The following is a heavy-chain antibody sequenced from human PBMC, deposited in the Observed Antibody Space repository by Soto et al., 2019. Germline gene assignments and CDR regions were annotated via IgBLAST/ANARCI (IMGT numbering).Heavy chain of an antibody. D-gene: IGHD6-13*01. J-gene: IGHJ5*02. Sequence: ASVKVSCKASGYTFTSYAMHWVRQAPGQRLEWMGWINAGNGNTKYSQKFQGRVTTTRDTSASTAYMELSSLRSEDTAVYYCARAYSSSWENWFDPWGQGTLVTVSS. CDR1: GYTFTSYA. CDR2: INAGNGNT. CDR3: ARAYSSSWENWFDP. V-gene: IGHV1-3*01.